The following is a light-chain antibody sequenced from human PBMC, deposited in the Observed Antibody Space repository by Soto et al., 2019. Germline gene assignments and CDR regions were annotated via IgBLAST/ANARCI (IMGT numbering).Light chain of an antibody. CDR3: MQALQIPWT. J-gene: IGKJ1*01. CDR1: ESLLQSGVYNY. V-gene: IGKV2-28*01. CDR2: SAS. Sequence: DVVMTQSPLSLPVTPGEPASISCRSSESLLQSGVYNYLDWYLQKPGQSPQLLIHSASDRASGVPDRFSGSGSGTDFTLNISRVEAEDVGVYYCMQALQIPWTFGQGTKVEI.